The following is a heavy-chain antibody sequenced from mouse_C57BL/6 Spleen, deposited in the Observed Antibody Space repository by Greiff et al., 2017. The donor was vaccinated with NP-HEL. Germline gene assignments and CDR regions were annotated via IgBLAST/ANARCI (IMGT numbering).Heavy chain of an antibody. Sequence: QVHVKQSGAELVKPGASVKISCKASGYAFSSYWMNWVKQRPGKGLEWIGQIYPGDGDTNYNGKFKGKATLTADKSSSTAYMQLSSLTSEDSAVYFCARRGYYYGSSGYFDVWGTGTTVTVSS. V-gene: IGHV1-80*01. CDR2: IYPGDGDT. CDR1: GYAFSSYW. D-gene: IGHD1-1*01. J-gene: IGHJ1*03. CDR3: ARRGYYYGSSGYFDV.